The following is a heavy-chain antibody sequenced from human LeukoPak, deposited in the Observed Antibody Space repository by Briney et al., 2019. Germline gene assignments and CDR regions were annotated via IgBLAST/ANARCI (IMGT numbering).Heavy chain of an antibody. CDR2: ISYDGSKK. CDR1: GLTFSDYG. CDR3: ARDGYSYGPLDY. J-gene: IGHJ4*02. Sequence: PGKSLRLSCAASGLTFSDYGMHWVRQAPGKGLEWVAMISYDGSKKNYADSVKGRFTISRDNAKNSLYLQMNSLRAEDTAVYYCARDGYSYGPLDYWGQGTLVTVSS. D-gene: IGHD5-18*01. V-gene: IGHV3-30*03.